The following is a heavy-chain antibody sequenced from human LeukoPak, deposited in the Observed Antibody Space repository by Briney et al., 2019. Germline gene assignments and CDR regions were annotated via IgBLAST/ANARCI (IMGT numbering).Heavy chain of an antibody. CDR1: GFTFSSYA. D-gene: IGHD3-16*01. CDR3: VRQGYPDKNGYSHFQH. J-gene: IGHJ1*01. CDR2: ISYDGVNK. V-gene: IGHV3-30-3*01. Sequence: GRSLRLSCAASGFTFSSYALHWVRQAPGKGLEWVAAISYDGVNKFYANSVKGRFTISRDNSKNTLDLQMNGLRAEDTAVYYCVRQGYPDKNGYSHFQHWGQGTLVTVSS.